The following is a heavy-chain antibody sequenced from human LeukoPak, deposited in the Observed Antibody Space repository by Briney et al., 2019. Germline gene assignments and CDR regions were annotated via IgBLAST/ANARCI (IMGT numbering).Heavy chain of an antibody. D-gene: IGHD6-6*01. CDR1: GFTFSDNY. CDR2: ISSSSSYT. J-gene: IGHJ5*02. V-gene: IGHV3-11*06. CDR3: AREPMSIAASQT. Sequence: GGSLRLSCAASGFTFSDNYMSWIRQAPGKGLEWVSYISSSSSYTNYADSVKGRFTISRDNAKNSLYLQMNSLRAEDTAVYYCAREPMSIAASQTWGQGTLVTVSS.